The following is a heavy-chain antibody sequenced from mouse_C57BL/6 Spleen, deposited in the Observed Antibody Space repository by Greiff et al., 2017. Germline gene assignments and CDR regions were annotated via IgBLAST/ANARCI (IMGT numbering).Heavy chain of an antibody. V-gene: IGHV1-22*01. CDR3: AIYGSSFVYAMDY. Sequence: VQLQQSGPELVKPGASVKMSCKASGYTFTDYNMHWVKQSHGKSLEWIGYINPNNGGTSYNQKFKSKATLTVNKSSSTAYMELRSLTSEDSAVYYCAIYGSSFVYAMDYWSQGTSVTVSS. D-gene: IGHD1-1*01. CDR1: GYTFTDYN. J-gene: IGHJ4*01. CDR2: INPNNGGT.